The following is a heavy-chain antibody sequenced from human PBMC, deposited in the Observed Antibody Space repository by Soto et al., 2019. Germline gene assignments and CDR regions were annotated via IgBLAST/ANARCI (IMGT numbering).Heavy chain of an antibody. J-gene: IGHJ4*02. CDR2: ISYDGSNK. V-gene: IGHV3-30*18. Sequence: GGSLRLSCAASGFTFSSYGMHWVRQAPGKGLEWVAGISYDGSNKYYADSVKGRFTISRDNAKNSLFLQMSSLRPEDTALYYCAKALDYDRSGYYYFDYWGQGTLVTGSS. CDR1: GFTFSSYG. D-gene: IGHD3-22*01. CDR3: AKALDYDRSGYYYFDY.